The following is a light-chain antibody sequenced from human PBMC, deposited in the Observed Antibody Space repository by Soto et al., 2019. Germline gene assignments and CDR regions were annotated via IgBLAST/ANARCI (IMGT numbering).Light chain of an antibody. CDR3: QSYDSSLSGWV. Sequence: QSVLTQPPSVSGAPGQRVTISCTGSSSNIGARYDVHWYQQLPGTAPKLLISGNSNRPSGVPDRFSGSKSGTSASLAITGLQAEDDADYYCQSYDSSLSGWVFGGGTKLTVL. CDR2: GNS. J-gene: IGLJ3*02. CDR1: SSNIGARYD. V-gene: IGLV1-40*01.